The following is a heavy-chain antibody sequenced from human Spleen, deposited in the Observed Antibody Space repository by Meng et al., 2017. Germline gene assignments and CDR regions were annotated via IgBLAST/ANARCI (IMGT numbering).Heavy chain of an antibody. CDR2: VYHSGST. V-gene: IGHV4-4*02. D-gene: IGHD3-10*01. CDR1: GGSISSSTW. J-gene: IGHJ5*02. Sequence: EAVQESGPGLVKPSGTLSLNCAVAGGSISSSTWWTWVRQPPGKGLEWIGEVYHSGSTNYNPSLKSRVTMSVDESNNQFSLKLSSVTAADTAVYYCAGFTLIRGIMPWFDPWGQGTLVTVSS. CDR3: AGFTLIRGIMPWFDP.